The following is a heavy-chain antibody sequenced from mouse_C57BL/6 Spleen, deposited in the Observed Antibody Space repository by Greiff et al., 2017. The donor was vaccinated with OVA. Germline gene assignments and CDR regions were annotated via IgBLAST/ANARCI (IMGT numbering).Heavy chain of an antibody. D-gene: IGHD2-1*01. Sequence: QVQLQQSGAELVRPGTSVKMSCKASGYTFTNYWIGWAKQRPGHGLEWIGDIYPGGGYTNYTEKFKGKATLTADKASSTAYMQFSSLTSEDSAIYYCARSRGNYRYFDVWGTGTTVTVSS. J-gene: IGHJ1*03. CDR2: IYPGGGYT. CDR1: GYTFTNYW. V-gene: IGHV1-63*01. CDR3: ARSRGNYRYFDV.